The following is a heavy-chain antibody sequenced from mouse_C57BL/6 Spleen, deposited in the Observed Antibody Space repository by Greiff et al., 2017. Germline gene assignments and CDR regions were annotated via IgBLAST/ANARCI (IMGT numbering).Heavy chain of an antibody. Sequence: QVQLQQSGPELVKPGASVKISCKASGYAFSSSWMNWVKQRPGKGLEWIGRIYPGDGDTNYNGKFKGKATMTADTSSSTAYMQLSSLTSEDSAVYFCARGNYEFAYGGQGTLVTVSA. CDR3: ARGNYEFAY. CDR1: GYAFSSSW. CDR2: IYPGDGDT. J-gene: IGHJ3*01. D-gene: IGHD2-1*01. V-gene: IGHV1-82*01.